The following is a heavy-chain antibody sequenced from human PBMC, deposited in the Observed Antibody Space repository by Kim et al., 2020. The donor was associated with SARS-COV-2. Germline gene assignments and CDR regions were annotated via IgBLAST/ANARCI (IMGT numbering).Heavy chain of an antibody. CDR2: ISYSGNP. D-gene: IGHD2-2*01. Sequence: SETLSLTCSVSGGSIRSGGKFWTWIRQHPAKGLEWIGYISYSGNPHYSPSLRSRVSISLQTSENQFSLELTSVTAADTAVYYCARGQPLDYVGQGILVTV. J-gene: IGHJ4*02. CDR1: GGSIRSGGKF. V-gene: IGHV4-31*03. CDR3: ARGQPLDY.